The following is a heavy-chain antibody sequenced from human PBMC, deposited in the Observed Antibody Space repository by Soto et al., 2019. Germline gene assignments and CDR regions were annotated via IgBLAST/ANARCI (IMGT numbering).Heavy chain of an antibody. J-gene: IGHJ4*02. Sequence: VQLVQSGAEVKKPGASVKVSCKTSGYTFTGYYIHWVRQAPGQGLEWMGWINPNNGGTNYAQNFQGWVTMTRDTSISTAYMELSRLRSDDTAVYYCATQRDYGDYGAFDYWGQGTLVTVSS. CDR3: ATQRDYGDYGAFDY. V-gene: IGHV1-2*04. CDR2: INPNNGGT. CDR1: GYTFTGYY. D-gene: IGHD4-17*01.